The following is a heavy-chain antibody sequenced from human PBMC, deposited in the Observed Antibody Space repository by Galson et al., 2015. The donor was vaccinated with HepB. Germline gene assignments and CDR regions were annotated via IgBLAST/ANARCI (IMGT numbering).Heavy chain of an antibody. J-gene: IGHJ6*03. CDR3: ARDGTVTTTYYYYYMDV. D-gene: IGHD4-17*01. Sequence: SVKVSCKASGYTFTSYYMHWVRQAPGQGLEWMGIINPSGGSTSYAQKFQGRVTMTRDTSTSTVYMELSSLRSEDTAVYYCARDGTVTTTYYYYYMDVWGKGTTVTVSS. V-gene: IGHV1-46*03. CDR2: INPSGGST. CDR1: GYTFTSYY.